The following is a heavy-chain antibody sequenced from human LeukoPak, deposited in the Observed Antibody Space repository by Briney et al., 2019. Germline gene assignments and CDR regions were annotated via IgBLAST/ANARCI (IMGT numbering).Heavy chain of an antibody. Sequence: GGSLRLSCATSGFTFDDYAMHWVRQAPGKGLEWVSGISWNSGSIGYADSVKGRFTISRDNAKNSLYLQMNSLRAEDTALYYCAKTVAGNFDYWGQGTLVTVSS. CDR3: AKTVAGNFDY. D-gene: IGHD6-19*01. V-gene: IGHV3-9*01. CDR1: GFTFDDYA. J-gene: IGHJ4*02. CDR2: ISWNSGSI.